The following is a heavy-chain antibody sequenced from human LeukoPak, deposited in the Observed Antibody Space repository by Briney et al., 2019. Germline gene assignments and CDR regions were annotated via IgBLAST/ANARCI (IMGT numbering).Heavy chain of an antibody. CDR1: GGTFSSYA. D-gene: IGHD3-10*01. J-gene: IGHJ6*03. CDR2: IIPIFGTA. CDR3: AKLRGYVRGGYYYMDV. Sequence: ASVKVSCKASGGTFSSYAISWVRQAPGQGLEWMGGIIPIFGTANYAQKFQGRVTITADESTSTAYMELSSLRAEDTAVYYCAKLRGYVRGGYYYMDVWGKGTTVTISS. V-gene: IGHV1-69*13.